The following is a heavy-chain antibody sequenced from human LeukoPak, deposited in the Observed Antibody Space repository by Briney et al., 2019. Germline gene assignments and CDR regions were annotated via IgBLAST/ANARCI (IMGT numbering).Heavy chain of an antibody. J-gene: IGHJ5*02. D-gene: IGHD1-26*01. CDR3: AREEYSGSYFAWFDP. CDR2: IKQDGSEK. CDR1: GLTFSSYW. V-gene: IGHV3-7*03. Sequence: GGSLSPSCAAPGLTFSSYWRTWSRQLQGKGLEGVAKIKQDGSEKYYVDSVKGRFTISRDNAKNSLYLQMNSLRAEDTAVYYCAREEYSGSYFAWFDPWGQGTLVTVSS.